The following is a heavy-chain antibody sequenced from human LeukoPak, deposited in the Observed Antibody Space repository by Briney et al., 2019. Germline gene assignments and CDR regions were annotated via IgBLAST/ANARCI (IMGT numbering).Heavy chain of an antibody. J-gene: IGHJ4*02. V-gene: IGHV3-43*02. D-gene: IGHD6-19*01. CDR3: AKDRGWYDY. CDR1: GFTFDNYA. CDR2: ISGDGGST. Sequence: PGGSLRLPCAASGFTFDNYAMHWVRQAPGKGLEWVSLISGDGGSTYYADSVKGRFTISRDNSKNSLYLQMNSLRTEDTALYHCAKDRGWYDYWGQGTLVTVSS.